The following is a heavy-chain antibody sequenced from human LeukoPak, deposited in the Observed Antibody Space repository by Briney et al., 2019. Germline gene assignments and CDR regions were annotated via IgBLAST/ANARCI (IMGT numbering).Heavy chain of an antibody. J-gene: IGHJ3*02. CDR2: IYYSGST. D-gene: IGHD3-10*01. CDR1: GGSIGSGGYY. Sequence: SETLSLTCTVSGGSIGSGGYYWSWIRQHPGKGLEWIGYIYYSGSTYYNPSLKSRVTISVDTSKNQFSLKLSSVTAADTAVYYCARDRGNPYAFDIWGQGTMVTVSS. CDR3: ARDRGNPYAFDI. V-gene: IGHV4-31*03.